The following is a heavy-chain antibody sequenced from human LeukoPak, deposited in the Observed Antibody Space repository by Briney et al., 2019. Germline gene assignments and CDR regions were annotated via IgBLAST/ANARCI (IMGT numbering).Heavy chain of an antibody. Sequence: SETLSLTCTVSGASISSGTYFWAWIRQPPGTGLEWIGSIHYSGSTFYKPSLNSRVTISIDTSKNQFSLKLTSVTAADTAVYYCAREVESRGDYWGQGTLVTVSS. CDR1: GASISSGTYF. J-gene: IGHJ4*02. CDR2: IHYSGST. CDR3: AREVESRGDY. D-gene: IGHD3-16*01. V-gene: IGHV4-39*07.